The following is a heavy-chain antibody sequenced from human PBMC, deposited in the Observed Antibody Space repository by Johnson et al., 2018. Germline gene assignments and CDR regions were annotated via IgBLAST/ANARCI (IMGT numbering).Heavy chain of an antibody. CDR1: GFTFSSYS. D-gene: IGHD4-17*01. J-gene: IGHJ1*01. CDR2: ISSSSSYI. Sequence: VQLVESGGGLVKPGGSXRLSCAASGFTFSSYSMNWVRKAPGKGLEWVSSISSSSSYIHYADSPQGRFTISRDNAKNSLYLQMNRLRAEDTAVYYCARSQSAYYGDYVGAEYFQHWGQGTLVTVSS. V-gene: IGHV3-21*01. CDR3: ARSQSAYYGDYVGAEYFQH.